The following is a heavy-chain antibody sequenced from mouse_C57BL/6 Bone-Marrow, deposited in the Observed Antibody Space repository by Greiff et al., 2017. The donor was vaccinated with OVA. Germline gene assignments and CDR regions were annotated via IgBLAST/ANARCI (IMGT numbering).Heavy chain of an antibody. CDR3: ARSYYYGSSLFDY. D-gene: IGHD1-1*01. Sequence: VKLMESGAELVKPGASVKMSCKASGYTFTTYPIEWMKQNHGKSLEWIGNFHPYNDDTKYNEKFKGKATLTVEKSSSTVYLELSRLTSDYSAVYYCARSYYYGSSLFDYWGQGTTLTVSS. V-gene: IGHV1-47*01. CDR1: GYTFTTYP. J-gene: IGHJ2*01. CDR2: FHPYNDDT.